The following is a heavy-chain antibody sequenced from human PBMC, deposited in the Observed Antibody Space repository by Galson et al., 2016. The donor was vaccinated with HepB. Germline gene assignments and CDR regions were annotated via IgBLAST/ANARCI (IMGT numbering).Heavy chain of an antibody. V-gene: IGHV4-39*01. Sequence: ETLSLTCTVSGGSIRGSNNYWGWIRQPPGRGLEWIGSIFYSGTTYCSPSLKSRVTISVDTSKNQFSLKLSSVTAADRAVYYCARQAHSRYSSFDLWGQGALVAVSS. CDR3: ARQAHSRYSSFDL. J-gene: IGHJ4*02. D-gene: IGHD6-19*01. CDR1: GGSIRGSNNY. CDR2: IFYSGTT.